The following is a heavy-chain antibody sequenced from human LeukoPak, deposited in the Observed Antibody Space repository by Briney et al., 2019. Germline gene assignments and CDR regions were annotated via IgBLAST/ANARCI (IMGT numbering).Heavy chain of an antibody. V-gene: IGHV4-59*01. Sequence: KPSETLSLTCTVSGDSISSYYWSWIRQPPGKGLEWIGYIYYSGSTNYNPSLKSRVIISVDTSKNQFSLKLSSVTAADTAVYYCARVDWNWYFDLWGRGTLVTVSS. CDR3: ARVDWNWYFDL. CDR2: IYYSGST. CDR1: GDSISSYY. D-gene: IGHD3-9*01. J-gene: IGHJ2*01.